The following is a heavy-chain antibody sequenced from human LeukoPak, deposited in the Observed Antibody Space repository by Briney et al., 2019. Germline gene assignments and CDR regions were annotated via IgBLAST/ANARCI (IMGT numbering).Heavy chain of an antibody. Sequence: ASVKVSCKASGGTFSIYAISWVRQAPGQGLEWMGGIIPIFGTANYAQKFQGRVTITADESTSTAYMELSSLRSEDTAVYYCARSPNLAYDSSGYDYWGQGTLVTVSS. J-gene: IGHJ4*02. CDR2: IIPIFGTA. CDR3: ARSPNLAYDSSGYDY. V-gene: IGHV1-69*13. D-gene: IGHD3-22*01. CDR1: GGTFSIYA.